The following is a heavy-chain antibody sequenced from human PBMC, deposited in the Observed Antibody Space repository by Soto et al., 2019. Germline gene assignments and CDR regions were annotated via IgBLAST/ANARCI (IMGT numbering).Heavy chain of an antibody. Sequence: QVHLVQSGAEVKKPGSSVKVSCKTSGGTFSRNAITWVRQAPGQGLEWMGGIIPIFGTANYAQRVQGRITISADDSTTTAFMELSSLTSEDTAVYYCARDSVFSSISSPDVRYYAVDVWGQGTTVTVS. V-gene: IGHV1-69*12. J-gene: IGHJ6*02. CDR2: IIPIFGTA. CDR3: ARDSVFSSISSPDVRYYAVDV. D-gene: IGHD6-13*01. CDR1: GGTFSRNA.